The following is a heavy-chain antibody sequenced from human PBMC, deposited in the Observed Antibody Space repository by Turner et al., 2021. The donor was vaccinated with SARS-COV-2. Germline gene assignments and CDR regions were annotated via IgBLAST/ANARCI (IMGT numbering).Heavy chain of an antibody. CDR3: ARGRRGGSSWYNLDY. D-gene: IGHD6-13*01. CDR2: INPNSGGT. V-gene: IGHV1-2*02. Sequence: QVQLVQSGAEVTKPGASVKVTCKASGYTFTGYYMHWVRQAPGQGLEGMGWINPNSGGTNYAQKFQGRVTMTRDTSISTAYMELSRLRSDDTAVYYCARGRRGGSSWYNLDYWGQGTLVTVSS. J-gene: IGHJ4*02. CDR1: GYTFTGYY.